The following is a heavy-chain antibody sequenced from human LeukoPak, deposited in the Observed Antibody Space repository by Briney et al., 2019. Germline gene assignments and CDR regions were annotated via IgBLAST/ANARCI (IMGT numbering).Heavy chain of an antibody. CDR3: AREITMVRGNYYYGMDV. D-gene: IGHD3-10*01. J-gene: IGHJ6*02. Sequence: GGSVKVSCKASGYTFTSYDINWVRQATGQGLEWMGWMNPNSGNTGYAQKFQGRVTMTRNTSISTAYMELSSLRSEDTAVYYCAREITMVRGNYYYGMDVWGQGTTVTVSS. V-gene: IGHV1-8*01. CDR2: MNPNSGNT. CDR1: GYTFTSYD.